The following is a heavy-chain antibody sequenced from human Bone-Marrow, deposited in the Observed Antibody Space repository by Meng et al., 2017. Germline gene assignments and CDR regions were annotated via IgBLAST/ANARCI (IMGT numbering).Heavy chain of an antibody. J-gene: IGHJ4*02. Sequence: ASVKVSCNPSGYTFTAYWLHWVRQAPGQGLDWMGRIDPRSGDTQYAQNFQGRVTMTRDTSISTTYMVLSRLRSDETAVYYCVRDEDISAAGKLFGDYWGQGTLVTVSS. CDR1: GYTFTAYW. D-gene: IGHD6-13*01. CDR2: IDPRSGDT. CDR3: VRDEDISAAGKLFGDY. V-gene: IGHV1-2*06.